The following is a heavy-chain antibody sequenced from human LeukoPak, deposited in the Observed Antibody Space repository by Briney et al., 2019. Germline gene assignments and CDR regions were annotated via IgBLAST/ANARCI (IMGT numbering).Heavy chain of an antibody. V-gene: IGHV1-2*02. CDR3: ARDWLLRYSEGGFDS. CDR2: INPNTGGT. Sequence: GASVKVSCKASGYTFSGYYIHWVRQAPGQGLEWMGWINPNTGGTKYAQRFQDRVTMTRDTSISTAYMELSRLRSDDTAVYYCARDWLLRYSEGGFDSWGQGTLVTVSS. J-gene: IGHJ4*02. CDR1: GYTFSGYY. D-gene: IGHD3-9*01.